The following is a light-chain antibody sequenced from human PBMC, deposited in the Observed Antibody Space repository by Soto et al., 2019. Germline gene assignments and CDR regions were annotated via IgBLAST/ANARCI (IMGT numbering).Light chain of an antibody. Sequence: DIQMTQSPSSLSASVGDRVTITCRASQSISSYLNWYQQKPGKAPKLLIYAASSLQSGVPSRFSGSGSGTDFTLTISSLQPEDFATYYCQQSYNTLSWTCGQGTKVDIK. CDR2: AAS. V-gene: IGKV1-39*01. CDR1: QSISSY. J-gene: IGKJ1*01. CDR3: QQSYNTLSWT.